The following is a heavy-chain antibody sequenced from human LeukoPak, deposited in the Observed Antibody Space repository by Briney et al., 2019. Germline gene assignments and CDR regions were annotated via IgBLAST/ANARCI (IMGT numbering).Heavy chain of an antibody. J-gene: IGHJ4*02. Sequence: GGSLRLSCAASGLTFSNYAMSWVRQAPGKGLEWVSAIAGSGGTTDSADSVKGRFTISRDNSKNTLYLQMNSLRAEDTAVYYWAKDRGGGFDYWGQGTLVTVSS. D-gene: IGHD3-10*01. CDR1: GLTFSNYA. CDR3: AKDRGGGFDY. CDR2: IAGSGGTT. V-gene: IGHV3-23*01.